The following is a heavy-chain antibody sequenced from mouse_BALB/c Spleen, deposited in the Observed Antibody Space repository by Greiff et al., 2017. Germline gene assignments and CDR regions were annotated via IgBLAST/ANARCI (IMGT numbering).Heavy chain of an antibody. Sequence: EVMLVESGGGLVQPGGSLRLSCATSGFTFTDYYMSWVRQPPGKALEWLGFIRNKANGYTTEYSASVKGRFTISRDNSQSILYLQMNTLRAEDSATYYCARGIGDGNYGYAMDYWGQGTSVTVSS. CDR1: GFTFTDYY. V-gene: IGHV7-3*02. J-gene: IGHJ4*01. D-gene: IGHD2-1*01. CDR2: IRNKANGYTT. CDR3: ARGIGDGNYGYAMDY.